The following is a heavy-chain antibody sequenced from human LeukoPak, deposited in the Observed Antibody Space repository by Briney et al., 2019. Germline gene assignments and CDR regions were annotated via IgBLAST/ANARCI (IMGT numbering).Heavy chain of an antibody. J-gene: IGHJ4*02. CDR1: GFTFSSYG. V-gene: IGHV3-30*03. D-gene: IGHD3-3*01. CDR2: ISYDGSNK. CDR3: ARDAYYDFWSGYPRYFDY. Sequence: GGSLRLSCAASGFTFSSYGMHWVRQAPGKGLEWVAVISYDGSNKYYVDSVKGRFTISRDNSKNTLYLQMNSLRAEDTAVYYCARDAYYDFWSGYPRYFDYWGQGTLVTVSS.